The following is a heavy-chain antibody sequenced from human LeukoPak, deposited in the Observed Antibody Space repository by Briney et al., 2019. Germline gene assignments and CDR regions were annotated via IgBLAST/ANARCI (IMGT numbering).Heavy chain of an antibody. CDR1: GFTFSSYS. CDR2: ISSSSSTI. D-gene: IGHD3-22*01. V-gene: IGHV3-48*01. Sequence: PGGSLRLSCAASGFTFSSYSMNWVRQAQGKWLEWVSYISSSSSTIYYADSVKGRFTISRNNAKNSLYLQMNSLRAEDTAVYYCARDSSGSKYMDVWGKGTTVTVSS. CDR3: ARDSSGSKYMDV. J-gene: IGHJ6*03.